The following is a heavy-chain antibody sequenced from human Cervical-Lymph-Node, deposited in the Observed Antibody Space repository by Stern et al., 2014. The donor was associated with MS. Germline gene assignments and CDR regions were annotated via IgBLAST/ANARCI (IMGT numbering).Heavy chain of an antibody. Sequence: LQLVQSGPALVQPGRSLRLSCAASGFTFSSYGIHWVRQPPRQGLERVTVISYDGNHKYYAASVKGRFTISRDNSKNTLHLQMNSVTPDDTAIYYCARDYEDTSMLFDHWGQGTLVTVSS. D-gene: IGHD2-8*01. CDR2: ISYDGNHK. CDR1: GFTFSSYG. J-gene: IGHJ4*02. CDR3: ARDYEDTSMLFDH. V-gene: IGHV3-30*03.